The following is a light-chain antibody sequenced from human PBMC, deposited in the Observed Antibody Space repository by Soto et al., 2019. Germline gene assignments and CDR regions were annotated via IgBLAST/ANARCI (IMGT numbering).Light chain of an antibody. CDR2: KAS. CDR3: QQYNSYPWT. CDR1: QSISSW. J-gene: IGKJ1*01. V-gene: IGKV1-5*03. Sequence: DIQMTQSPSTLSASVGDRVTITCRASQSISSWLAWYQQKQGKAPTLLIYKASSLESGVPARFSGSGSGTEFTLTISSLQPDDFATYYCQQYNSYPWTFGQGTKVEIK.